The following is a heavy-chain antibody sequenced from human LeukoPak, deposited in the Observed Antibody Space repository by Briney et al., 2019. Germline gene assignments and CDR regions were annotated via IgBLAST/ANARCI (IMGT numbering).Heavy chain of an antibody. V-gene: IGHV3-48*04. J-gene: IGHJ4*02. CDR2: ISISTSTI. Sequence: GGSLRLSCAASEFTFSSYWMSWVRQAPGKGLEWISYISISTSTIYYADSVKGRFTISRDNAKNSLYLQMNSLRAEDTAVYYCARDVFHGSGSPYFDSWGQGTLVTVSS. D-gene: IGHD3-10*01. CDR3: ARDVFHGSGSPYFDS. CDR1: EFTFSSYW.